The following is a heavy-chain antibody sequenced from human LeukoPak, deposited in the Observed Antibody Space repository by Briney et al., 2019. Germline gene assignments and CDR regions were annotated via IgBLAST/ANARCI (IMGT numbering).Heavy chain of an antibody. V-gene: IGHV3-74*01. Sequence: GGSLRLSCAASGFTFSNYWMHWVRQGPGKGLVWVSRINGDGSTTHYADSVKGRFTIARDNTKNSLYLQMSSLRAEDTAVYYCARDGTAPGLYFDLWGQGTLVTVSS. CDR2: INGDGSTT. CDR3: ARDGTAPGLYFDL. J-gene: IGHJ4*01. D-gene: IGHD6-13*01. CDR1: GFTFSNYW.